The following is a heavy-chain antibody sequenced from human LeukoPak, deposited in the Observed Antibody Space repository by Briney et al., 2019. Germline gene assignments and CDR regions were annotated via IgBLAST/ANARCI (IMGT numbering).Heavy chain of an antibody. V-gene: IGHV1-2*06. CDR3: AREVGYSSSYYGRFDP. CDR1: GYTFTGYY. D-gene: IGHD2-2*01. Sequence: SSVKVSCKASGYTFTGYYMHWVRQAPGQGLEWMGRVNPNNGVPNYAQKFQGRVTMTRDTAISTFYMELSSLRSDDTAVYFCAREVGYSSSYYGRFDPWGQGTLVIVSS. J-gene: IGHJ5*02. CDR2: VNPNNGVP.